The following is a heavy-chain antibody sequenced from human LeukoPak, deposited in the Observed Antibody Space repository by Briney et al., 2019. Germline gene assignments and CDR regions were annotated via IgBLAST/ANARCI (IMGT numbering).Heavy chain of an antibody. V-gene: IGHV4-61*02. D-gene: IGHD3-9*01. J-gene: IGHJ4*02. Sequence: SETLSLTCTVSGGSISSGSYYWSWIRQPAGKGLEWIGRIYTSGNTNYNPSLKSRVTISVDTSKNQFYLKLSSVTAADTAVYYCARAVGSFDWLPLFDYWGQGTLVTVSS. CDR3: ARAVGSFDWLPLFDY. CDR1: GGSISSGSYY. CDR2: IYTSGNT.